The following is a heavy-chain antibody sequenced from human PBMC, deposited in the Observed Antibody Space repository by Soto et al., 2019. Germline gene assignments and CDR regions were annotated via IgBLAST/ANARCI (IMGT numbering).Heavy chain of an antibody. D-gene: IGHD5-12*01. CDR1: GGSISSGGYS. CDR3: ARVHGSGDFFDY. CDR2: IYHSGST. V-gene: IGHV4-30-2*01. J-gene: IGHJ4*02. Sequence: PSETLSLTCAVSGGSISSGGYSWSWIRQPPGKGLEWIGYIYHSGSTYYNPSLKSRVTISVDTSKNQFSLKLSSVTAADTAVYYCARVHGSGDFFDYWGQGTLVTVSS.